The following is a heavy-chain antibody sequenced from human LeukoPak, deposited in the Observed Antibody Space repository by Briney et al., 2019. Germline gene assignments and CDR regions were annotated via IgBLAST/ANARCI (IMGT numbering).Heavy chain of an antibody. CDR3: ARAVVPAANFDY. Sequence: SSETLSLTCTVSGGSISSSSYYWSWIRQPPGKGLEWIGYIYYSGSTNYNPSLKSRVTISVDTSKNQFSLKLSSVTAADTAVYYCARAVVPAANFDYWGQGTLVTVSS. CDR2: IYYSGST. V-gene: IGHV4-61*01. CDR1: GGSISSSSYY. D-gene: IGHD2-2*01. J-gene: IGHJ4*02.